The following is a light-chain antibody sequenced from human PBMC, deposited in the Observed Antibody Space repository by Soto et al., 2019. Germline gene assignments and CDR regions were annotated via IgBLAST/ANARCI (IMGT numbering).Light chain of an antibody. CDR2: DAS. V-gene: IGKV1-5*01. CDR3: QQYNSYLYT. CDR1: QSISSG. J-gene: IGKJ2*01. Sequence: DIQMTQSPSTLSASVGDRVTITCRASQSISSGLAWYQQKPGKAPKLLIYDASSLESGVPSRFSGSGSGTECTLTISSLQPDEFATYYCQQYNSYLYTFGQGTKLELK.